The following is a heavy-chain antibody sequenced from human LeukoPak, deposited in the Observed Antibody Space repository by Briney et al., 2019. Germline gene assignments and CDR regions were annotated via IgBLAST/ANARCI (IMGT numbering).Heavy chain of an antibody. J-gene: IGHJ4*02. CDR1: GYSFTSYW. CDR2: IYPGDSDT. D-gene: IGHD2-15*01. V-gene: IGHV5-51*01. Sequence: GESLKISCKGSGYSFTSYWIGWVRQMPGKGLEWMGIIYPGDSDTRYSPSFQGQVTISADKSISTAYLQWSSLKASDTAMYYCARHRSPYCNGGSCPFDYWGQGTLVTVSS. CDR3: ARHRSPYCNGGSCPFDY.